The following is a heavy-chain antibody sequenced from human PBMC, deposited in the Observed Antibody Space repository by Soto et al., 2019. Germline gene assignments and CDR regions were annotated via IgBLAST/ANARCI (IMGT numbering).Heavy chain of an antibody. CDR2: IYYSGST. J-gene: IGHJ5*02. CDR3: ARLKYDFWSGYSAGGSWFDP. Sequence: SETLSLTCTVSGGSISSSSYYWGWIRQPPGKGLEWIGSIYYSGSTYYNPSLKSRVTISVDTSKNQFSLKLSSVTAADTAVYYCARLKYDFWSGYSAGGSWFDPWGQGTLVTVSS. CDR1: GGSISSSSYY. V-gene: IGHV4-39*01. D-gene: IGHD3-3*01.